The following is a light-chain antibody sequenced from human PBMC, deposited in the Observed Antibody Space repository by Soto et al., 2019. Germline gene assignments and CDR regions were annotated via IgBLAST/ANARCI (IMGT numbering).Light chain of an antibody. V-gene: IGKV2-30*01. CDR3: MQNALWPVA. Sequence: DVVMTQSPLSLPVTLGQPASMSCNSSQSLVYSDGNTYLSWFHQRPGQSPRRLIYKVSNRDSGVPDKFRGSGSGTDFALHITRVEAEDVGLYYCMQNALWPVAFGPGTKVEIK. CDR1: QSLVYSDGNTY. J-gene: IGKJ1*01. CDR2: KVS.